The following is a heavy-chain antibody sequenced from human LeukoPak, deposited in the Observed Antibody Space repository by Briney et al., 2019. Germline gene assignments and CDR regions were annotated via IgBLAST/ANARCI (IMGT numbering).Heavy chain of an antibody. CDR2: IYYSGST. J-gene: IGHJ4*02. V-gene: IGHV4-39*01. CDR3: ARVRSYYFDY. Sequence: SETLSLTCTVSGGSIRSYYWSWIRQPPGKGLEWIGSIYYSGSTYYNPSLKSRVTISVDTSKNQFSLKLSSVTAADTAVYYCARVRSYYFDYWGQGTLVTVSS. D-gene: IGHD6-6*01. CDR1: GGSIRSYY.